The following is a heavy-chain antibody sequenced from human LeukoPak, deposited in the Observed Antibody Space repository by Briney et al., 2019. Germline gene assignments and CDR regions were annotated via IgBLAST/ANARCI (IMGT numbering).Heavy chain of an antibody. V-gene: IGHV4-38-2*02. J-gene: IGHJ5*02. CDR2: IYHSGST. CDR1: GYSISSGYY. Sequence: PSETLSLTCTVSGYSISSGYYWGWIRQPPGGGLEWIGSIYHSGSTYYNPSLKSRVTISVDTSKNQFSLKLSSVTAADTAVYYCAREEGYTYGSHNWFDPWGQGTLVTVSS. D-gene: IGHD5-18*01. CDR3: AREEGYTYGSHNWFDP.